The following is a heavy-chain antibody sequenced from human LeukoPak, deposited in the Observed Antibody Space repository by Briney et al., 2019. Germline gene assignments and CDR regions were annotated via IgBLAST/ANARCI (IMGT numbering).Heavy chain of an antibody. Sequence: SETLSLTCAVYSVSFSGYYWSWIAQPPGKGLEGRGEINHSGSTNDNTSLKSRVTISVDTSKNQFSLKLSSVTAADTAVYYCARGRPGAARPGLYNWFDTWGEGTLVTVSS. CDR2: INHSGST. CDR3: ARGRPGAARPGLYNWFDT. V-gene: IGHV4-34*01. J-gene: IGHJ5*02. D-gene: IGHD6-6*01. CDR1: SVSFSGYY.